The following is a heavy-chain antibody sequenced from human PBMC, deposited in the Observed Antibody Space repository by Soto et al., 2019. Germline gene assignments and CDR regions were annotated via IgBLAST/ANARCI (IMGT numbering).Heavy chain of an antibody. Sequence: PSETLSLTCIVSGGSISTYYWSWIRQPPGKGLEWIGYVLNTGDTNYNPSLKSRVTISLDMSKKQFSLNLTSLTAADTAIYYCARNAYFDSWGQGTLVTV. CDR3: ARNAYFDS. CDR1: GGSISTYY. J-gene: IGHJ4*02. CDR2: VLNTGDT. V-gene: IGHV4-59*01.